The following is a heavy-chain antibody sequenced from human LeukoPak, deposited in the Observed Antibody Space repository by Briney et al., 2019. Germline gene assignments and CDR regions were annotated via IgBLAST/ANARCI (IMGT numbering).Heavy chain of an antibody. J-gene: IGHJ4*02. D-gene: IGHD4-23*01. V-gene: IGHV3-30*04. CDR3: AKEGRWLDS. CDR2: ILYDGSHE. CDR1: GFTFSTYS. Sequence: QSGGSLRLSCAASGFTFSTYSMHWVRQAPGKGLGWGANILYDGSHEFYADSVKGRFTISRDNSKNTLYLQINSLRTEDTAVYFCAKEGRWLDSWGQGTLVTVSS.